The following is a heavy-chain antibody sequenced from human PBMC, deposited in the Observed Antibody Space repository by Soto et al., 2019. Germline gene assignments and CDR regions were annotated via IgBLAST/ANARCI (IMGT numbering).Heavy chain of an antibody. V-gene: IGHV1-18*01. CDR2: VSAFNGDT. D-gene: IGHD6-19*01. CDR1: GYSFTNYG. Sequence: QDQLVQSGAEVKKPGASVTVSCKASGYSFTNYGVTWVRQAPGEGLEWMGWVSAFNGDTHYAQNLQVRATMTTDASRSTAYVDLRSLTADGTTVYYCARDRGVAPPVAGNTHYYSDMDVWGQGTTVTVSS. J-gene: IGHJ6*02. CDR3: ARDRGVAPPVAGNTHYYSDMDV.